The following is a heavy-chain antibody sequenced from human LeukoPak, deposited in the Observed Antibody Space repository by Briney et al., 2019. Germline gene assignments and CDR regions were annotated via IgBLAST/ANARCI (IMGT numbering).Heavy chain of an antibody. J-gene: IGHJ5*02. CDR1: GFTFSSYA. CDR2: ICSGGTT. Sequence: GGSLRLSCAASGFTFSSYAMSWVRQAPGKGLEWVSAICSGGTTYYANSVKGRFTISRDSSKNTMYLQMNSLRVEDTAMYYCGRDVGPWGQGTLVTVSS. V-gene: IGHV3-23*01. CDR3: GRDVGP.